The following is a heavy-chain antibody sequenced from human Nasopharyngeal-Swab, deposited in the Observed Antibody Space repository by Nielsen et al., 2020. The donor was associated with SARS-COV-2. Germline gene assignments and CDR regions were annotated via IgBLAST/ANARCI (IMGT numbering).Heavy chain of an antibody. J-gene: IGHJ3*02. CDR2: INPSGGST. D-gene: IGHD3-10*01. CDR3: ARGRITMVRGVRSFRAFDI. Sequence: WVRQAPGQGLEGMGIINPSGGSTSYAQKFQGRVTMTRDTSTSTVYMELSSLRSEDTAVYYCARGRITMVRGVRSFRAFDIWGQGTMVTVS. V-gene: IGHV1-46*01.